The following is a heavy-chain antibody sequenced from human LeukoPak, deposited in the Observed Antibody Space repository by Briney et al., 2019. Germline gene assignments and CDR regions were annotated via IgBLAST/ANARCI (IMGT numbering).Heavy chain of an antibody. V-gene: IGHV3-23*01. CDR1: GFTFSSYA. CDR3: AKGHPYCSGGSGYRYYYYMDV. CDR2: ISGSGGST. D-gene: IGHD2-15*01. Sequence: PGGSLRLSCAASGFTFSSYAMSWVRQAPGKGLEWVSAISGSGGSTYYADSVKGRFTISRDNSKNTLYLQMHSLSAEKTAEYYCAKGHPYCSGGSGYRYYYYMDVWGKGTTVTVSS. J-gene: IGHJ6*03.